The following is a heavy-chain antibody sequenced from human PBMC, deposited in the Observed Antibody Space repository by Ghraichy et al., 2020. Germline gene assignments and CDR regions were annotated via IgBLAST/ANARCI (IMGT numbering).Heavy chain of an antibody. CDR2: IIPLSGTP. V-gene: IGHV1-69*06. J-gene: IGHJ3*02. Sequence: SVKVSCKVSGGTFSTTRFTWVRQAPGQGLEWMGGIIPLSGTPDYSQKLQGRITITADISSSTAYMELSSLRSEDTAMYYCATEGNWNEDIWGQGTLVSVAS. CDR3: ATEGNWNEDI. CDR1: GGTFSTTR. D-gene: IGHD1-1*01.